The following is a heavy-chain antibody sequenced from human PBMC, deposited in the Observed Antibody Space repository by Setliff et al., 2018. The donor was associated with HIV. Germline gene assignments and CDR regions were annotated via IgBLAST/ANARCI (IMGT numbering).Heavy chain of an antibody. CDR1: GGSISGYY. V-gene: IGHV4-59*01. CDR2: IYYSGST. J-gene: IGHJ3*02. CDR3: ARDRREGKPDAFDI. D-gene: IGHD1-26*01. Sequence: SETLSLTCTVSGGSISGYYWSWIRQPPGKGLEWIGYIYYSGSTNYNPSLKSRVTISVDTSKNQFSLKLSSVTAADTAVYYCARDRREGKPDAFDIWGQGTMVTVSS.